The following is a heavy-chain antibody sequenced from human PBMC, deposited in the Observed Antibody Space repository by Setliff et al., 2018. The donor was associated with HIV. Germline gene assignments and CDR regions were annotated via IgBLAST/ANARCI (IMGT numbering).Heavy chain of an antibody. CDR3: ARGLVVVTDSDYDTNYYYYYYMDV. Sequence: SETLSLTCTVSGGSISSYYWGWIRQPPGKGLEWIGYIYYSGSTYYNPSLKSRVTISIDTSKNQFSLKLSSVTAADTAVYYCARGLVVVTDSDYDTNYYYYYYMDVWGKGTTVTVSS. D-gene: IGHD5-12*01. V-gene: IGHV4-59*06. J-gene: IGHJ6*03. CDR2: IYYSGST. CDR1: GGSISSYY.